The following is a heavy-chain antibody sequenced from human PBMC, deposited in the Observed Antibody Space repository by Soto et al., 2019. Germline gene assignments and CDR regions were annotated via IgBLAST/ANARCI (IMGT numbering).Heavy chain of an antibody. CDR3: AREPRLLWFGELLYYCGMDV. J-gene: IGHJ6*02. CDR1: GGSVSSGDYY. Sequence: KSSETLSLTCTVSGGSVSSGDYYWSWIRQPPGKGLEWIGYIYYSGSTYYNPSLKSRVTISVDTSKNQFSLKLSSVTAADTAVYYCAREPRLLWFGELLYYCGMDVWGQGTTVTVSS. CDR2: IYYSGST. V-gene: IGHV4-30-4*01. D-gene: IGHD3-10*01.